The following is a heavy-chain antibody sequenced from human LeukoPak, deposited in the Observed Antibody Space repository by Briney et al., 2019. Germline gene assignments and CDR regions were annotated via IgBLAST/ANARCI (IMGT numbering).Heavy chain of an antibody. CDR3: ASRGEDTAMVPY. V-gene: IGHV1-2*02. J-gene: IGHJ4*02. CDR1: GYTFTGYY. CDR2: INHNSGGT. Sequence: GASVKVSCKASGYTFTGYYMHWVRQAPAQGLEWMGWINHNSGGTNYAQKFQGRVTMTRDTSISTAYMELSRLRSDDTAVYYCASRGEDTAMVPYWGQGTLVTVSS. D-gene: IGHD5-18*01.